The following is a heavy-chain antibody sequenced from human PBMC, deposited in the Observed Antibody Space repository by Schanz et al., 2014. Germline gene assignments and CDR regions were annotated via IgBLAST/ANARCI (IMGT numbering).Heavy chain of an antibody. CDR1: GGTFSSYS. CDR2: IIPILGIA. V-gene: IGHV1-69*02. J-gene: IGHJ4*02. D-gene: IGHD3-22*01. Sequence: QVQLVQSGAEVKKPGSSVKVSCKASGGTFSSYSISWVRQAPGQGLEWMGRIIPILGIANYAQKFQGRVTKTADKSTSTAYMDLSSPRPEDTAVHYCARSNDYDNSDYYNSLDYWGQGTLVTVSS. CDR3: ARSNDYDNSDYYNSLDY.